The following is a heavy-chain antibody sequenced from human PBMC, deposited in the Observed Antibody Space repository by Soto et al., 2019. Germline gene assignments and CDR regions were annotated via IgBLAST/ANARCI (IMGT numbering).Heavy chain of an antibody. Sequence: QVQLVQSGAEVKKPGSSVKVSCKASGGTFGSYAISWVRQAPGQGLEWMGGIIPIPGTANYAQKFQGRVTSAADDSTSTAYLELSSLRSEDTAVYYCARSQGSSTSLDIYYYYYYGMDVWGQGTKVTVSS. CDR2: IIPIPGTA. CDR3: ARSQGSSTSLDIYYYYYYGMDV. V-gene: IGHV1-69*01. D-gene: IGHD2-2*01. CDR1: GGTFGSYA. J-gene: IGHJ6*02.